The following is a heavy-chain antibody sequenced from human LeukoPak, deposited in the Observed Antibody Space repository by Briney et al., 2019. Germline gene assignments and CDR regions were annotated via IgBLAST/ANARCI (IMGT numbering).Heavy chain of an antibody. CDR3: ARRGDAFDI. Sequence: GGFLRLSCAASGFTFSSYWMHWVRQAPGKGLVWVSRINSDGSSTTYADSVKGRFTISRDNAKNTLYLQLNSLRVEDTAVYYCARRGDAFDIWGQGTMVTVSS. J-gene: IGHJ3*02. CDR2: INSDGSST. CDR1: GFTFSSYW. V-gene: IGHV3-74*01.